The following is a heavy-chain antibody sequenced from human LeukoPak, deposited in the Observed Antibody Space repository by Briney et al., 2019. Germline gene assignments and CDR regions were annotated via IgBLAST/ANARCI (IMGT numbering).Heavy chain of an antibody. CDR1: GFTFSSYS. Sequence: GGSLRLSCAASGFTFSSYSMNWVRQAPGKGLEWVATISYDGSNKNYADSVKGRFTISRDNSRNTLYLQMNSLRPEDTAVYYCAKDWGNYFASGSSYLDYWGQGTLVTVSS. V-gene: IGHV3-30*18. CDR3: AKDWGNYFASGSSYLDY. D-gene: IGHD3-10*01. CDR2: ISYDGSNK. J-gene: IGHJ4*02.